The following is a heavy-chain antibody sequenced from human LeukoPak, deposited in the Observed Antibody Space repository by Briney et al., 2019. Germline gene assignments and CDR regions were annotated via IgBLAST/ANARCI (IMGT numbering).Heavy chain of an antibody. D-gene: IGHD3-10*01. Sequence: SGRSLRLSCAASGFTFDDYAMHWVRQVPGKGLEWVSSITWNSGSISYADSVKGRFTISRDDAKNSLYLQMNSLRPEGTAFYYCAKDSAFYYASGSLDPWGQGILVTVSS. CDR3: AKDSAFYYASGSLDP. J-gene: IGHJ5*02. V-gene: IGHV3-9*01. CDR2: ITWNSGSI. CDR1: GFTFDDYA.